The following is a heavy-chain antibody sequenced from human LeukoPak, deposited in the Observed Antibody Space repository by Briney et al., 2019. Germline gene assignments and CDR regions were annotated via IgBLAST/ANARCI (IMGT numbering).Heavy chain of an antibody. CDR1: GGSISSGGYS. CDR3: ARGSGRSQAGWFVP. V-gene: IGHV4-30-2*01. D-gene: IGHD3-10*01. J-gene: IGHJ5*02. CDR2: IYHSGST. Sequence: SQTLSLTCAVSGGSISSGGYSWSWIRQPPGKGLEWIGYIYHSGSTYYNPSLKSRVTISVDRSKNQFSLKLSSVTAADTAVYYCARGSGRSQAGWFVPWGQGTLVTVSS.